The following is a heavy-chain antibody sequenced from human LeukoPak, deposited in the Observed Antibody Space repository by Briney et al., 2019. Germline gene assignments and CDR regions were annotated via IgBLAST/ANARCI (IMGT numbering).Heavy chain of an antibody. D-gene: IGHD2-2*01. V-gene: IGHV3-30*03. CDR1: GFTFSSYG. J-gene: IGHJ6*02. CDR2: ISYDGSNK. Sequence: PGGSLRLSCAASGFTFSSYGVHWVRQAPGKGLEWVAVISYDGSNKYYADSVKGRFTISRDNSKNTLYLQMNSLRAEDTAVYYCARPALQFYYYYGMDVWGQGTTVTVSS. CDR3: ARPALQFYYYYGMDV.